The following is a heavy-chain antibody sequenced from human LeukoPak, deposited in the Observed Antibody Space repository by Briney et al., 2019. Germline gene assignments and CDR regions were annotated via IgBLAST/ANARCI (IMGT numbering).Heavy chain of an antibody. CDR1: GFTFNNFG. CDR3: ARSDGYCAGGSCSPDY. J-gene: IGHJ4*02. D-gene: IGHD2-8*02. V-gene: IGHV3-30*03. CDR2: ISYDGGHK. Sequence: QPGRSLRLSCAASGFTFNNFGVHWVRQAPGKGLEWVAVISYDGGHKYYADSVTGRFTISRDNSKNTVYLQMSSLSAEDTALYYCARSDGYCAGGSCSPDYWGQGTLVTVSS.